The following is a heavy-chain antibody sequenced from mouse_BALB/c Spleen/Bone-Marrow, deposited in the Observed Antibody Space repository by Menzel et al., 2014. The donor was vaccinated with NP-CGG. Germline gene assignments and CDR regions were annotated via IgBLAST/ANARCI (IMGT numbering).Heavy chain of an antibody. Sequence: VKLVESGPGLVAPSRSLSITCTVSGFSLTSYGVHWVRQPPGKGLEWLGVIWAGGSTNYNSALMFRLSINKDNSKSQVFLKMNSLQTDDTAMYYCARDRGRNFYAMDYWGQGTSVTVSS. CDR2: IWAGGST. CDR3: ARDRGRNFYAMDY. J-gene: IGHJ4*01. CDR1: GFSLTSYG. D-gene: IGHD2-1*01. V-gene: IGHV2-9*02.